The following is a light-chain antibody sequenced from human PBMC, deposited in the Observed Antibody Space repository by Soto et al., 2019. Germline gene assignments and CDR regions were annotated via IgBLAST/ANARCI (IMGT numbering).Light chain of an antibody. CDR1: QSISSW. Sequence: QXXQSPXTVCAXXXXXVXXTCRASQSISSWLAWYHQKPGKAPKLLIYDASSLESXXPXRXXGSGSGTEFTLTISSLQPDDFATYYCQQYNSYSIT. V-gene: IGKV1-5*01. J-gene: IGKJ5*01. CDR3: QQYNSYSIT. CDR2: DAS.